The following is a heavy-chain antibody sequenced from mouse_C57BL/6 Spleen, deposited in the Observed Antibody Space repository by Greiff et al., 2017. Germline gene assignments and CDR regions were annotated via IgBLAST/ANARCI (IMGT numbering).Heavy chain of an antibody. CDR3: TRYDYNGNWFGY. D-gene: IGHD2-4*01. V-gene: IGHV1-15*01. CDR2: IDPETGGT. CDR1: GYTFTDYE. J-gene: IGHJ3*01. Sequence: VQLQQSGAELVRPGASVTLSCKASGYTFTDYEMHWVKQKPVHGLEWIGAIDPETGGTAYNQKFKGKGILTADKSSSTAYMELRSLTSADSAVYYCTRYDYNGNWFGYWGRGTLVTIS.